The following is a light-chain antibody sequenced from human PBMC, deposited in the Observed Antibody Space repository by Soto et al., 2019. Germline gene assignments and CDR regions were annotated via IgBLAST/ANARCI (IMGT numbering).Light chain of an antibody. CDR2: DAS. CDR3: QQYGSSPIT. Sequence: ETVLTQSPGTLSLSPGERATLSCRASQSVSSRSLAWYQQKPGQAPRLLIYDASTRATGIPDRFSGSGSGTDFTLTISRLEPEDFAVYYCQQYGSSPITFGQGTRLEI. J-gene: IGKJ5*01. V-gene: IGKV3-20*01. CDR1: QSVSSRS.